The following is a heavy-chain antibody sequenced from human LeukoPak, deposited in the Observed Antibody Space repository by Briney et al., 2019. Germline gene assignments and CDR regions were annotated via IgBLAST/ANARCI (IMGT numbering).Heavy chain of an antibody. V-gene: IGHV3-21*01. CDR2: ISSSSSYI. CDR1: GFTFSSYS. Sequence: PEGSLRLACAASGFTFSSYSMNWIRQAPGKGLEWVSSISSSSSYIYYADTEQGRFTNSRDNAKNSLYMQMNSLRAEETAVYYCARDRSPPPENDIVVVPAYYYYGMDVWGQGTTVTVSS. J-gene: IGHJ6*02. D-gene: IGHD2-2*01. CDR3: ARDRSPPPENDIVVVPAYYYYGMDV.